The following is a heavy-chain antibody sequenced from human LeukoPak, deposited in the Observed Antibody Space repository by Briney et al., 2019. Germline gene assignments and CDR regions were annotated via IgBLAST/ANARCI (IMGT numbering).Heavy chain of an antibody. D-gene: IGHD3-10*01. J-gene: IGHJ6*04. Sequence: ASVKVSCKASGYTFTSYGISWVRQAPGQGLEWMGWISAYNGNTNYAQKLQGRVTMTTDTSTSTAYMELRSLRSDDTAVYYCAGDVRYYYGSGSYNGYYYGMYVWGKGTTVTVSS. CDR1: GYTFTSYG. V-gene: IGHV1-18*04. CDR3: AGDVRYYYGSGSYNGYYYGMYV. CDR2: ISAYNGNT.